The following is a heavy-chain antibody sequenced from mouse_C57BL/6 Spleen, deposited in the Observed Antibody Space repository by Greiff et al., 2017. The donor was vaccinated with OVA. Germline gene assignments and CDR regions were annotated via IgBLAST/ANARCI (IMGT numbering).Heavy chain of an antibody. CDR1: GYAFSSSW. D-gene: IGHD2-5*01. CDR2: IYPGDGDT. J-gene: IGHJ3*01. Sequence: VKLVESGPELVKPGASVKISCKASGYAFSSSWMNWVKQRPGKGLEWIGRIYPGDGDTNYNGKFKGKATLTADKSSSTAYMQLSSLTSEYSAVYFCARDYSNSFAYWGQGTLVTVSA. CDR3: ARDYSNSFAY. V-gene: IGHV1-82*01.